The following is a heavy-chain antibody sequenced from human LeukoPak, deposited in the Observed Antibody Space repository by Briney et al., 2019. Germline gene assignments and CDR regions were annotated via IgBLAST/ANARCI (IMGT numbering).Heavy chain of an antibody. D-gene: IGHD6-19*01. V-gene: IGHV5-51*01. CDR3: ARPIAVAGTDGYYFDY. Sequence: GESLKISCKGSGYIFTSYWIGWVRQMPGKGLEWMGIIYPGDSDTRYSPSFQGQVTISADKSISTAYLQWSSLKASDTAMYYCARPIAVAGTDGYYFDYWGQGTLVTVSS. J-gene: IGHJ4*02. CDR1: GYIFTSYW. CDR2: IYPGDSDT.